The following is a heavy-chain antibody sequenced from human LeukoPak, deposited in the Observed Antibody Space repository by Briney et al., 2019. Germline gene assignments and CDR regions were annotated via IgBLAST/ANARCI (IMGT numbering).Heavy chain of an antibody. CDR2: ISGDGGIT. CDR1: GFNFDDYA. CDR3: AKPQHYGRGDFDY. D-gene: IGHD3-10*01. V-gene: IGHV3-43*02. Sequence: PGGSLRLSCAASGFNFDDYAMDWVRQAPGRGLEWVSLISGDGGITYYADFVKGRFTISRDNSKNSLYLRMNSLRTEDTALYYCAKPQHYGRGDFDYWGQGTLVTVSS. J-gene: IGHJ4*02.